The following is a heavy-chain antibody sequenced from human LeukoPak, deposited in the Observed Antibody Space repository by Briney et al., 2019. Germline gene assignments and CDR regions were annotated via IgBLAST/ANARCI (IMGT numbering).Heavy chain of an antibody. D-gene: IGHD6-19*01. V-gene: IGHV4-34*01. J-gene: IGHJ5*02. CDR1: GGSFSGYY. Sequence: HSETLSLTCAVYGGSFSGYYWSWIRQPPGKGLEWIGEINHSGSTNYNPSLKSRVTISVDTSKNQFSLKLSSVTAADTAVYYCARRQIAVAGTGGNWFDPWGQGTLVTVSS. CDR3: ARRQIAVAGTGGNWFDP. CDR2: INHSGST.